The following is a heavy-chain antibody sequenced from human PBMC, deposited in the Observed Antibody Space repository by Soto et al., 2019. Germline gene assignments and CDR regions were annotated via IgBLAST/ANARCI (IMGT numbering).Heavy chain of an antibody. CDR2: INPSGGST. CDR1: GYTFTSYY. J-gene: IGHJ4*02. D-gene: IGHD3-10*01. CDR3: AGAMVPTYYFDY. V-gene: IGHV1-46*01. Sequence: ASVKVSCKASGYTFTSYYMHWVRQAPGQGPEWMGIINPSGGSTSYAQKFQGRVTMTRDTSTSTVYMELSSLRSEDTAVYYCAGAMVPTYYFDYWGQGTLVTVSS.